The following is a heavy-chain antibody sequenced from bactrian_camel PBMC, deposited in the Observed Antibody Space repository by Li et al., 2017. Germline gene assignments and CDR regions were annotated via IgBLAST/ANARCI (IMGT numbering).Heavy chain of an antibody. Sequence: HVQLVESGGGSVQAGGSLKLSCVFSGYIFSWCGMAWYRQAPGKKRELVSTISTDDITSYEDSVKGRFTISRDNAENTLYLQLNSLKTEDTAMYYCAADICAGEGRWWLLLFSKVRSGYWGQGTQVTVS. V-gene: IGHV3S53*01. D-gene: IGHD2*01. CDR2: ISTDDIT. J-gene: IGHJ6*01. CDR3: AADICAGEGRWWLLLFSKVRSGY. CDR1: GYIFSWCG.